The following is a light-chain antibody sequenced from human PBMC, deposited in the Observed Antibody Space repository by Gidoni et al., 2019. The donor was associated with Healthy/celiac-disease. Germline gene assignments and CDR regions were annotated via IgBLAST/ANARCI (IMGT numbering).Light chain of an antibody. J-gene: IGKJ1*01. CDR3: QQYYSTPWT. CDR1: QSILYSSNNKNY. V-gene: IGKV4-1*01. Sequence: IVMTQSPDSLAMSLGERATINCKSSQSILYSSNNKNYLAWYQQQPGNPPKLLIYWASTRESGVPDRFSGSGSGTDFTLTISSLQAEDVAVYYCQQYYSTPWTFGQGTKVEIK. CDR2: WAS.